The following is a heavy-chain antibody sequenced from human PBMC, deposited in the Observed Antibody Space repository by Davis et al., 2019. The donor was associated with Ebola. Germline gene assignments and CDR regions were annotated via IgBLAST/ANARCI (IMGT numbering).Heavy chain of an antibody. CDR1: GFSLSNARMG. Sequence: SGPTLVKPTETLTLTCTVSGFSLSNARMGVSWIRQPPGKALEWLAHIFSNDEKSYSTSLKSRLTITKDTSKNQVVLTMTNMDPVDTATYYCAHGGAYYYDSSGYYGAYYFDYWGQGTLVTVS. CDR3: AHGGAYYYDSSGYYGAYYFDY. J-gene: IGHJ4*02. CDR2: IFSNDEK. D-gene: IGHD3-22*01. V-gene: IGHV2-26*01.